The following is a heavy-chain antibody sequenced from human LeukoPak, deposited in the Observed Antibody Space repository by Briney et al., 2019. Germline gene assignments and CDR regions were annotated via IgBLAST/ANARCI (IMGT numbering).Heavy chain of an antibody. CDR1: GGSFSGYY. V-gene: IGHV4-34*01. J-gene: IGHJ4*02. D-gene: IGHD5-18*01. CDR2: INHSGST. CDR3: ARDGYGFDY. Sequence: PSETLSLTCAVYGGSFSGYYWSWIRQPPGKGLEWIGEINHSGSTYYNPSLKSRVTISVDTSKNQFSLKLSSVTAADTAVYYCARDGYGFDYWGQGTLVTVSS.